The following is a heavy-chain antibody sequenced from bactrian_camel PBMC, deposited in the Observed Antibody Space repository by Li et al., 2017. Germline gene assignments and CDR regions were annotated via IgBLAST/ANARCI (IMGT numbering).Heavy chain of an antibody. J-gene: IGHJ4*01. Sequence: VQLVESGGGLVQPGGSLRLSCTHSGYTSSRRCMGWFRQVSGKEREGIAASAIGLAYRYLGDSVKGRFDVIRDSASNTLYLQMNDLRPGDTAMYYCAADLRGGPRCYDRVRGGMLDYGGRGTQVTVS. D-gene: IGHD3*01. CDR1: GYTSSRRC. CDR2: SAIGLAYR. CDR3: AADLRGGPRCYDRVRGGMLDY. V-gene: IGHV3S31*01.